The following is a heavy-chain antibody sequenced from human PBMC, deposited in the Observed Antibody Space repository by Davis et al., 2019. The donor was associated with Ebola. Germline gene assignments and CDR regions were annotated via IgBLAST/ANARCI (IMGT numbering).Heavy chain of an antibody. J-gene: IGHJ4*02. Sequence: SETLSLTCTVSGGSVSNNSYYWSWIRQPPGKGLEWIGYIYHSGITSYNPSLKSRVTISVDMSKNQFSLRLTSVTAADTAMYYCARDYYDSNGYLYYFDSWGQGTLVTVSS. V-gene: IGHV4-61*01. CDR2: IYHSGIT. CDR3: ARDYYDSNGYLYYFDS. CDR1: GGSVSNNSYY. D-gene: IGHD3-22*01.